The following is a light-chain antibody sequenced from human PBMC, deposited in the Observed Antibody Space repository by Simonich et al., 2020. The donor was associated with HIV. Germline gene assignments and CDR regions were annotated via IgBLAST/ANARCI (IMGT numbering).Light chain of an antibody. CDR1: QSINNY. Sequence: DIQMTQSPSSLSASVGNRVTITCRASQSINNYLNWYQQKPGKAPKLLIYAASSLQSGVPSRFRGSGSGTDFTLTISRLQPEDFATYFCQQSYITSYTFGPGTKLEIK. J-gene: IGKJ2*01. V-gene: IGKV1-39*01. CDR3: QQSYITSYT. CDR2: AAS.